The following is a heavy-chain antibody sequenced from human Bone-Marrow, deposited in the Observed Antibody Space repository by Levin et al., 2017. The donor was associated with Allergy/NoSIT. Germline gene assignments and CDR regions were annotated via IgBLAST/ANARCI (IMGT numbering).Heavy chain of an antibody. J-gene: IGHJ6*03. D-gene: IGHD6-13*01. CDR1: GFTFSSYG. CDR2: IWYDGSNK. CDR3: ARDVKQQLVRYYYYYMDV. V-gene: IGHV3-33*01. Sequence: GESLKISCAASGFTFSSYGMHWVRQAPGKGLEWVAVIWYDGSNKYYADSVKGRFTISRDNSKNTLYLQMNSLRAEDTAVYYCARDVKQQLVRYYYYYMDVWGKGTTVTVSS.